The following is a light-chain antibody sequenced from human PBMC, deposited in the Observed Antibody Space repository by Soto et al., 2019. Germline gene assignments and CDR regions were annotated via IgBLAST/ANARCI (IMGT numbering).Light chain of an antibody. J-gene: IGKJ1*01. CDR2: DAS. CDR3: QQYNSYSPLT. V-gene: IGKV1-5*01. Sequence: DIPMTQSPSTLSASVGDRVTITCRARQSISSWLAWYQQKPGKAPKLLIYDASSLESGVPSRFSGSGSGTEFTLTISSLQPDDFATYYCQQYNSYSPLTFGQGTKVEIK. CDR1: QSISSW.